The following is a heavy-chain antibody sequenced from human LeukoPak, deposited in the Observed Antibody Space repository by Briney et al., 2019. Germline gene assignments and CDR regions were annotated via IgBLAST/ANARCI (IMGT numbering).Heavy chain of an antibody. D-gene: IGHD3-10*01. Sequence: ASVKVSCKASGYTLTSYVISWLHRAPEQGLDWMEWISAYNGNTNYAQKLQGRVTMTTDTSTSTAYMELRSLRSDDTAVYYCARGTLGLQKFSWFDPWGQGTLVTVSS. CDR2: ISAYNGNT. J-gene: IGHJ5*02. CDR3: ARGTLGLQKFSWFDP. V-gene: IGHV1-18*01. CDR1: GYTLTSYV.